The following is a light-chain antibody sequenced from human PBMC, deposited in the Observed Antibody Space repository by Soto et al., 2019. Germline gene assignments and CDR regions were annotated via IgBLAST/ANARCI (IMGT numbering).Light chain of an antibody. J-gene: IGKJ2*01. CDR3: QQYAGSPPYT. Sequence: EIVLTQSPGTLSLSPGERATLSCRASHGVSSSYLAWYQQKPGQAPRLLIFGASTRATGIPDRFSGSGSGTDFTLTISRLEPEDFAVYYCQQYAGSPPYTFGQGTKLEIK. CDR1: HGVSSSY. V-gene: IGKV3-20*01. CDR2: GAS.